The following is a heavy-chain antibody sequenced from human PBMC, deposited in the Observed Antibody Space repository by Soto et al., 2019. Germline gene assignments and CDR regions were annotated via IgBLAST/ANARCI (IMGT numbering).Heavy chain of an antibody. Sequence: QVQLVQSGAEVKKPGSSVKVSCKASGGTFSSYAISWVRQAPGQGLEWMGGIIAIFGTANYAQKFQGRVTITADESTSTAYMELSSLRSEDTAVYYCATRNSNYEAYYYYYGMDVWGQGTTVTVSS. J-gene: IGHJ6*02. D-gene: IGHD4-4*01. CDR2: IIAIFGTA. V-gene: IGHV1-69*01. CDR3: ATRNSNYEAYYYYYGMDV. CDR1: GGTFSSYA.